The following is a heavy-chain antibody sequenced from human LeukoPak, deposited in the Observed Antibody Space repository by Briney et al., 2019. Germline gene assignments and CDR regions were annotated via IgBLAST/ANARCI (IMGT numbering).Heavy chain of an antibody. Sequence: SGTLTLTCAVSGGSISSSNWWCGVRQPPGKGLEWIGEIYHSGSTNYNPSLKSRVTISVDKSKNQFSLKLSSVTAADTAVYYCAREPYYDILTGYYKGGNAFDIWGQGTMVTVSS. CDR2: IYHSGST. D-gene: IGHD3-9*01. J-gene: IGHJ3*02. V-gene: IGHV4-4*02. CDR1: GGSISSSNW. CDR3: AREPYYDILTGYYKGGNAFDI.